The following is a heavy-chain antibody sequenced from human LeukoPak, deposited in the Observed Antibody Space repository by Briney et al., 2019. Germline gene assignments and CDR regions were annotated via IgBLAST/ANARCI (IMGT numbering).Heavy chain of an antibody. V-gene: IGHV4-39*01. Sequence: PSETLSLTCTVSGGSISSSSYYWGWIRQPPGKGLEWIGSIYYSGSTYYNPSLKSRVTTSVDTSKNQFSLKLSSVTAADTAVYYCARKSGSGNDYWGQGTLVTVSS. D-gene: IGHD3-10*01. J-gene: IGHJ4*02. CDR2: IYYSGST. CDR3: ARKSGSGNDY. CDR1: GGSISSSSYY.